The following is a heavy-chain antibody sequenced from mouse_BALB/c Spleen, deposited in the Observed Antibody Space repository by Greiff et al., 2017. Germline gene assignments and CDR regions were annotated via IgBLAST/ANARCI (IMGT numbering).Heavy chain of an antibody. V-gene: IGHV1-87*01. CDR2: IYPGDGDT. J-gene: IGHJ1*01. Sequence: VQLQQSGAELARPGASVKLSCKASGYTFTSYWMQWVKQRPGQGLEWIGAIYPGDGDTRYTQKFKGKATLTADKSSSTAYMQLSSLASEDSAVYYCARGYGNFDVWGAGTTVTVSS. CDR3: ARGYGNFDV. D-gene: IGHD2-10*02. CDR1: GYTFTSYW.